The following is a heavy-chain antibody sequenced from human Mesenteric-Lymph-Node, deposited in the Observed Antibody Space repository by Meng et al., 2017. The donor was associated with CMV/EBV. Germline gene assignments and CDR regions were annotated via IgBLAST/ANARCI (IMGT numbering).Heavy chain of an antibody. V-gene: IGHV3-23*01. D-gene: IGHD6-19*01. Sequence: GGSLRLSCAASGVTFSSYAMSWVRQAPGKGLEWVSAISGSGGGTYYADSVKGRFTISRDNSKNTLYLQMNSLRAEDTAAYYCAKGLGSGWYTSDWPGDYWGQGTLVTVS. J-gene: IGHJ4*02. CDR2: ISGSGGGT. CDR1: GVTFSSYA. CDR3: AKGLGSGWYTSDWPGDY.